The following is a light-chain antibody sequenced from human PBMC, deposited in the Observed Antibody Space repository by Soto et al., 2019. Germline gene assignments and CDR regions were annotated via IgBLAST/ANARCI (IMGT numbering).Light chain of an antibody. V-gene: IGKV1-5*03. CDR2: KAS. CDR1: QSIGDW. Sequence: DIQMTQSPSTLSASVGDRVTITCRDSQSIGDWLAWYQQKPGKAPKLLTFKASMLEGGVPSRFSGSGSGTECTLTISTLQPGDFATYFCQQFYSYPWAFGKGSRVEV. J-gene: IGKJ1*01. CDR3: QQFYSYPWA.